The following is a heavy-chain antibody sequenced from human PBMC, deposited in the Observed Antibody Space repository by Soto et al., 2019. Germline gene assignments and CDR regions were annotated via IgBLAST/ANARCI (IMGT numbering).Heavy chain of an antibody. J-gene: IGHJ3*02. D-gene: IGHD6-6*01. V-gene: IGHV4-59*01. Sequence: SETLSLTCTVSGGSISSYYWSWIRQPPGKGLEWIGYIYYSGNTNYNPSLKSRVTISVDTSKNQFSLKLSSVTAADTAVYYCARVWQLGAFDIWGQGTMVTVSS. CDR2: IYYSGNT. CDR3: ARVWQLGAFDI. CDR1: GGSISSYY.